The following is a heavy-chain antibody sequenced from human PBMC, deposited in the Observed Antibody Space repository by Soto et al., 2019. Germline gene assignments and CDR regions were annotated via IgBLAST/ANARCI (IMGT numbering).Heavy chain of an antibody. Sequence: NPGGSLRHSCEAAGFPFSLYSLNWVRQAPGKGIEWISSISSRGNDISYSKSIEGRFFTTRYNVNNLLYLDMSNLIPEATAVYYCARMTYWGQRT. CDR1: GFPFSLYS. J-gene: IGHJ4*02. CDR2: ISSRGNDI. V-gene: IGHV3-21*06. CDR3: ARMTY.